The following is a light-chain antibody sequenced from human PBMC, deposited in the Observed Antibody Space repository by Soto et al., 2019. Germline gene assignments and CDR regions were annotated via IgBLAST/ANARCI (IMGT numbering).Light chain of an antibody. J-gene: IGKJ4*01. Sequence: DFQMTQSPSSLSASVGDRVTITCRASQGINNHLAWFQQKPGKVPKVLIYAASTLQSGVPSRFSGSGSGTDFTLSISSVQGEDGATYYCQNYNSAPPAGTFGGGTKVEIK. V-gene: IGKV1-27*01. CDR1: QGINNH. CDR3: QNYNSAPPAGT. CDR2: AAS.